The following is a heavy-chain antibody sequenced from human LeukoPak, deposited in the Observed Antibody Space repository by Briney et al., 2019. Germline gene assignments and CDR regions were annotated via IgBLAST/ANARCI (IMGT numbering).Heavy chain of an antibody. CDR2: ISYDGSNK. CDR3: AKVVGSSGWYHYFDY. Sequence: PGGSLRLSCAASGFTFSIYGMHWVRQAPGKGLEWVAVISYDGSNKYYADSVKGRFTISRDNSKNTLYLQMNSLRAEDTAVYYCAKVVGSSGWYHYFDYWGQGTLVTVSS. J-gene: IGHJ4*02. V-gene: IGHV3-30*18. D-gene: IGHD6-19*01. CDR1: GFTFSIYG.